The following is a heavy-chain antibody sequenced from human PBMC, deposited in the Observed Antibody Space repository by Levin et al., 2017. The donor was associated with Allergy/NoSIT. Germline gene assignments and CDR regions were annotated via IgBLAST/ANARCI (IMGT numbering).Heavy chain of an antibody. Sequence: GESLKISCAASGFTFSSYAMHWVRQAPGKGLEWVAVISYDGSNKYYADSVKGRFTISRDNSKNTLYLQMNSLRAEDTAVYYCARGVTIFGVPTGVFDYWGQGTLVTVSS. J-gene: IGHJ4*02. V-gene: IGHV3-30*04. CDR2: ISYDGSNK. CDR3: ARGVTIFGVPTGVFDY. D-gene: IGHD3-3*01. CDR1: GFTFSSYA.